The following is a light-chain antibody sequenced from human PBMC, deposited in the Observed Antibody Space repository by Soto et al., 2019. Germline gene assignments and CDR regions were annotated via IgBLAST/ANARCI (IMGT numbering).Light chain of an antibody. V-gene: IGLV1-44*01. CDR1: GSNIGTNT. CDR3: AAWDVSFVV. Sequence: QSVLTQPPSASGTPGQWVTISCSGSGSNIGTNTVTWYQQLPGAAPRLLIYSDNQRPSGVPARFSGSKSGTSASLAISGLQSEDEGDYYCAAWDVSFVVFGGGTKVTVL. CDR2: SDN. J-gene: IGLJ3*02.